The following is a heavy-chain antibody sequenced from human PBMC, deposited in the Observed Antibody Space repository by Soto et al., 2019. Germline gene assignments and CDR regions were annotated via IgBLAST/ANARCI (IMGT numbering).Heavy chain of an antibody. CDR3: ARAGYYYDSSGRDWFDP. V-gene: IGHV3-30-3*01. Sequence: QVQLVESGGGVVHPGRSLRLSCAASGFTFSSYAMHWVRQAPGKGVEGVAVISYDGSNKYYADSVKGRFTISRDNAKNTLYLQVNSLRAEDTAVYYCARAGYYYDSSGRDWFDPWGQGTLVTVSS. CDR1: GFTFSSYA. D-gene: IGHD3-22*01. J-gene: IGHJ5*02. CDR2: ISYDGSNK.